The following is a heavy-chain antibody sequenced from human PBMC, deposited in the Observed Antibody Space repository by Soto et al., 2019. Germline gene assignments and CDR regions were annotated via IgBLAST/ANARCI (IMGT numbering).Heavy chain of an antibody. CDR1: GFTFDEYA. J-gene: IGHJ4*02. D-gene: IGHD5-18*01. CDR2: VSWNRGNI. Sequence: EVQLVESGGGLVQPDRSLKLSCAASGFTFDEYAMHWVRQPPGKGLEWVASVSWNRGNIGYADSVKGRFTISRDNANNFLFLQMNNLTPEDTAFYYCAKGRTGMPTEIDSWGQGTLVAVST. CDR3: AKGRTGMPTEIDS. V-gene: IGHV3-9*01.